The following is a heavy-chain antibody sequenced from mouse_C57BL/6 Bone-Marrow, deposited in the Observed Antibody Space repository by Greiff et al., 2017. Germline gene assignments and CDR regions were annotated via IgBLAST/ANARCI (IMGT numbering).Heavy chain of an antibody. Sequence: VQLQQPGAELVKPGASVKLSCKASGYTFTSYWMHWVKQRPGRGLEWIGRIDPNSGGTKYNEKFKSKATLTVDKPTSTAYMKLSSLTSEDSAVFDCARSRRRYYYDYWGQGTTLTVSS. CDR2: IDPNSGGT. J-gene: IGHJ2*01. CDR3: ARSRRRYYYDY. D-gene: IGHD1-2*01. CDR1: GYTFTSYW. V-gene: IGHV1-72*01.